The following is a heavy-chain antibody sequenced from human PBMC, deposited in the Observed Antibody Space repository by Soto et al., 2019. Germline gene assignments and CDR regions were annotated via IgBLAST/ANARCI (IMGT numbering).Heavy chain of an antibody. CDR2: INSDGSST. CDR1: GFTFSSYW. V-gene: IGHV3-74*01. D-gene: IGHD1-1*01. Sequence: GGSLRLSCAASGFTFSSYWMHWVRQAPGKGLVWVSRINSDGSSTSYADSVKGRFTISRDNAKNTLYLQMNSLRAEDTAVYYCARAQAGQLEILEDWGQVTLVTVYS. J-gene: IGHJ4*02. CDR3: ARAQAGQLEILED.